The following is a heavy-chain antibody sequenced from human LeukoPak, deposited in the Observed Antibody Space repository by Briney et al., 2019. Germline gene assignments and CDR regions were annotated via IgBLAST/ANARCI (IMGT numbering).Heavy chain of an antibody. CDR1: GFTFSSYG. J-gene: IGHJ4*02. CDR2: ISYDGSNK. V-gene: IGHV3-30*18. CDR3: AKDRGHSYGGDFDY. Sequence: GGSLRLSCAASGFTFSSYGMHWVRQAPGKGLEWVAVISYDGSNKYYADSVKGRFTISRDNSKNTLYLQMNSLRAEDTAVYYCAKDRGHSYGGDFDYWGQGTLVTVSS. D-gene: IGHD5-18*01.